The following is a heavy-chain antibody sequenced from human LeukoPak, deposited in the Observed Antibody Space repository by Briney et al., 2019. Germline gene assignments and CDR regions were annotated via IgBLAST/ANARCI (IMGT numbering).Heavy chain of an antibody. D-gene: IGHD5-18*01. Sequence: PSETLSLTCAVYGGSFSGYYWSWIRQPPGKGLEWIGEINHSGSTYYNPSLKSRVTISVDTSKNQFSLKLSSVTAADTAVYYCARVKGIQLWLRLYNWFDPWGQGTLVTVSS. J-gene: IGHJ5*02. CDR1: GGSFSGYY. CDR2: INHSGST. CDR3: ARVKGIQLWLRLYNWFDP. V-gene: IGHV4-34*01.